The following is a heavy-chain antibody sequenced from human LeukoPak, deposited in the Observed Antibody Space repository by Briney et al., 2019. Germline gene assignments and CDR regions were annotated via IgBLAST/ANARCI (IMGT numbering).Heavy chain of an antibody. D-gene: IGHD3-22*01. CDR3: ARETYYYDSSGYPGERLYYYYMDV. Sequence: ASVKVSCKASGGTFSSYAISWVRQAPGQGLEWMGGIIPIFGTANYAQKFQGRVTMTRDTSTSTVYMELSSLRSEDTAVYYCARETYYYDSSGYPGERLYYYYMDVWGKGTTVTISS. J-gene: IGHJ6*03. CDR1: GGTFSSYA. V-gene: IGHV1-69*05. CDR2: IIPIFGTA.